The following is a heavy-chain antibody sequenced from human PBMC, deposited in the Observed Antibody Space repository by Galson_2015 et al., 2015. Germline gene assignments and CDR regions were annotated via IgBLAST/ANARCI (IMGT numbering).Heavy chain of an antibody. CDR2: IYYSGST. Sequence: TLSLTCTVSGGSISSGGYYWSWIRQHPGKGLEWIGYIYYSGSTYYNPSLKSRVTISVDTSKNQFSLKLSSVTAADTAVYYCARAQRSIAAAGGHAFDIWGQGTMVTVSS. V-gene: IGHV4-31*02. CDR3: ARAQRSIAAAGGHAFDI. J-gene: IGHJ3*02. D-gene: IGHD6-13*01. CDR1: GGSISSGGYY.